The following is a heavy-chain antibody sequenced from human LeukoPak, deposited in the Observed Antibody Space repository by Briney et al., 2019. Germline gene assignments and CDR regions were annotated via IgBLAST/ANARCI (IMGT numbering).Heavy chain of an antibody. J-gene: IGHJ6*02. D-gene: IGHD2-2*01. CDR3: ERDRGVVPAAIYYYYYYGMDV. CDR2: INPDGSNM. V-gene: IGHV3-7*01. Sequence: GGSLRLSCAASGFSFSSYWMSWVRQAPGKGLEWVANINPDGSNMLYVDSVKGRLTISRDNAKNSLYLQMNNLRAEDTAVYYCERDRGVVPAAIYYYYYYGMDVWGQGTTVTVSS. CDR1: GFSFSSYW.